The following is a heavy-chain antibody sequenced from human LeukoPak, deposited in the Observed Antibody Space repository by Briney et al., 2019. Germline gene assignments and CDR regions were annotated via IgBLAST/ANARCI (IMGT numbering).Heavy chain of an antibody. V-gene: IGHV4-59*01. D-gene: IGHD3-10*01. CDR3: ARAYYYGSGSYGLDY. J-gene: IGHJ4*02. CDR2: IYSSGST. CDR1: GGSISSXX. Sequence: TXSGGSISSXXXXWIRQPPGKGXXWXGYIYSSGSTNYNPSLKSRLTISVDASKNQFSLKLTSVTAADTAVYYCARAYYYGSGSYGLDYWGQGTLVTVSS.